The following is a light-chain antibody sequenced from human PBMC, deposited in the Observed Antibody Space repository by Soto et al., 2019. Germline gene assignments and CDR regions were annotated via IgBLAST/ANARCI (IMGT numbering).Light chain of an antibody. Sequence: DIVLTQSPGTLSLSPGERATLSCRASQSVSSSYLAWYQQKPGQAPRLLIYGASSRATGIPEGFSGSGSGTDFPLTISRLEPEDLAVYYCQQYGSSLLPFGGGTKGRSN. V-gene: IGKV3-20*01. CDR3: QQYGSSLLP. CDR2: GAS. J-gene: IGKJ4*01. CDR1: QSVSSSY.